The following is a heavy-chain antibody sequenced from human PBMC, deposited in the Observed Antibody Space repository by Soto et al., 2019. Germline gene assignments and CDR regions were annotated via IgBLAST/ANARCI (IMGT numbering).Heavy chain of an antibody. CDR3: ARVGVGLAAPRVWPY. V-gene: IGHV1-18*01. Sequence: QVRLAQSGAEVKKPGASVKVSCKASGYTFTSYGISWVRQAPGQGLEWMAWINPYNGNTKYAEKFLGRVTVTTDTSTAPAYLEVRSLTSDDTAVFYCARVGVGLAAPRVWPYWGQGTPVTVSS. CDR1: GYTFTSYG. CDR2: INPYNGNT. J-gene: IGHJ4*02. D-gene: IGHD6-13*01.